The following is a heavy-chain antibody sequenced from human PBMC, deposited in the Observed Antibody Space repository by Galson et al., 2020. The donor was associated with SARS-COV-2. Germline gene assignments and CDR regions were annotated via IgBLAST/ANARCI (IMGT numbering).Heavy chain of an antibody. CDR3: ARPLTGYYPADY. V-gene: IGHV3-30*03. Sequence: GESLKISCAASGFTFSSYGMHWVRPAPGKGLEWVAVISYDGSNKYYTDSVKGRFTISRDNSKNTLYLQMNSLRAEDTAVYYCARPLTGYYPADYWGQGTLVTVSS. J-gene: IGHJ4*02. CDR1: GFTFSSYG. D-gene: IGHD3-9*01. CDR2: ISYDGSNK.